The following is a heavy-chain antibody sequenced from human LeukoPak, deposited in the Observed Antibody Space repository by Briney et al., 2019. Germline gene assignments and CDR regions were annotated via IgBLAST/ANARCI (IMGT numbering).Heavy chain of an antibody. CDR1: GFTFSSYS. CDR3: ARALVAANFDY. Sequence: PGGSLRLSCAASGFTFSSYSMNWVRQAPGKGLEWVSSISSSSSYIYYADSVKGRFAISRDNAKNSLYLQMNSLRAEDTAVYYCARALVAANFDYWGQGTLVTVSS. CDR2: ISSSSSYI. V-gene: IGHV3-21*01. D-gene: IGHD2-15*01. J-gene: IGHJ4*02.